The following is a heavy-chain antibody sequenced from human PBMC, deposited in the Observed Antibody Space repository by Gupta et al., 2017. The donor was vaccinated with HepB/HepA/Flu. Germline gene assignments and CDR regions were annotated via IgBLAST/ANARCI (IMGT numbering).Heavy chain of an antibody. CDR1: GFTFSSYG. J-gene: IGHJ4*02. V-gene: IGHV3-74*01. Sequence: EVQLVESGGGLVQPGGSLRLSCAASGFTFSSYGMNWVRQEPGKRLVWVSRINSDGSNTYYAGSVKGRFTISRDNAKNTLHLQMNSLRAEDTAVDYCTRDKWGSPDYGGQGTLVTVSS. D-gene: IGHD3-10*01. CDR2: INSDGSNT. CDR3: TRDKWGSPDY.